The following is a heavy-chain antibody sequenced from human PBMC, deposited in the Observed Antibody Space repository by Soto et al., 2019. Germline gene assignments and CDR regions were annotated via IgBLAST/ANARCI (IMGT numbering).Heavy chain of an antibody. CDR2: INHSGST. Sequence: SETLSLTCAVYGGSFSGYYWSWLRQPPGKGLEWIGEINHSGSTNYNPSLKSRVTISVDTSKNQFSLKLSSVTAADTTVYYCARVTPTYDILTGYNVCFDYWGQGXLVTVSS. CDR1: GGSFSGYY. D-gene: IGHD3-9*01. V-gene: IGHV4-34*01. J-gene: IGHJ4*02. CDR3: ARVTPTYDILTGYNVCFDY.